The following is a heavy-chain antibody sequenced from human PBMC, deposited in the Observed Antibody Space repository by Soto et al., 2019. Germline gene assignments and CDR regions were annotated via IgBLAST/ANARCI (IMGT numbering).Heavy chain of an antibody. Sequence: QVQLVQSGAEVKKPGASVKVSCKASGNTFTSYDINWVRQATGQGLEDLGWMNPNSGNTAYVQKFQGRVTMTLDTSITTAYMELSSLRSEDTAVYFCARGVKYGAYSRWFDPWGQGTLVTVSS. D-gene: IGHD4-17*01. CDR2: MNPNSGNT. CDR3: ARGVKYGAYSRWFDP. CDR1: GNTFTSYD. J-gene: IGHJ5*02. V-gene: IGHV1-8*01.